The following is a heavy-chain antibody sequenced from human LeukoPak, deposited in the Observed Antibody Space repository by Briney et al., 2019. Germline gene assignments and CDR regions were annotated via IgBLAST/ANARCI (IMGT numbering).Heavy chain of an antibody. V-gene: IGHV3-7*01. Sequence: GGSLGLSCAASGFTFSSYWTSWVRQAPGKGLEWGANIKQDGSEKYYVDSVKGRFTISRDNAKNSLYLQMNSLRAEDTAVYYCASALVPENWGQGTLVTVSS. CDR1: GFTFSSYW. CDR3: ASALVPEN. D-gene: IGHD6-6*01. J-gene: IGHJ4*02. CDR2: IKQDGSEK.